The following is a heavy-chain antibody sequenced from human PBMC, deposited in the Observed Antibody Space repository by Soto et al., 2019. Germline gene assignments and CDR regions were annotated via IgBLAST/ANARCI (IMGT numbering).Heavy chain of an antibody. CDR3: ARGVGIFGVADYYYGMDV. J-gene: IGHJ6*02. Sequence: QVQLVQSGAEVKKPGSSVKVSCKASGGTFSSYAISWVRQAPGQGLEWMGGIIPIFGTANYAQKFQGRVTITADDSTSTAYMELSSLRSEDTAVYYCARGVGIFGVADYYYGMDVWGQGTTVTVSS. V-gene: IGHV1-69*01. CDR1: GGTFSSYA. CDR2: IIPIFGTA. D-gene: IGHD3-3*01.